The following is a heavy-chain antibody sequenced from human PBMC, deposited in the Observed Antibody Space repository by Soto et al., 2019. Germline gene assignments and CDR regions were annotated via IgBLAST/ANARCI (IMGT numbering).Heavy chain of an antibody. CDR3: AKDIVVVVAALPGAFDI. J-gene: IGHJ3*02. Sequence: EVQLLESGGGLVQPGGSLRLSCAASGFTFSSYAMSWVRQAPGKGLEWVSAISGSGGSTYYADSVKGRFTISRDNSKNTLYLQMNSLRAEDTAVYYCAKDIVVVVAALPGAFDIWGQGTMVTVSS. CDR1: GFTFSSYA. CDR2: ISGSGGST. V-gene: IGHV3-23*01. D-gene: IGHD2-15*01.